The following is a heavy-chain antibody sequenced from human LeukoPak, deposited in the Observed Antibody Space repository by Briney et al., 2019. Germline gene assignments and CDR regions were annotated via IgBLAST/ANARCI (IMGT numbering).Heavy chain of an antibody. CDR1: GYTFTAYY. V-gene: IGHV1-2*02. J-gene: IGHJ4*02. CDR3: ARDEEVYSSSWWGSYDY. CDR2: INPNSGGT. Sequence: ASVMVSCKASGYTFTAYYMHWVRQALGQGREGMGWINPNSGGTNYAQKFQGRVTMTRDTSISTAYVELSRLRSDDTAVYYCARDEEVYSSSWWGSYDYWGQGTLVTVYS. D-gene: IGHD6-13*01.